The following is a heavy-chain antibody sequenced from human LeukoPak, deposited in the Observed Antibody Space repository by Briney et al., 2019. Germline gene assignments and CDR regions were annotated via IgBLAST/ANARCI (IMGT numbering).Heavy chain of an antibody. CDR2: MYYSGST. D-gene: IGHD4-23*01. CDR3: ARGRVVRGNWFDP. Sequence: PSQTLSLTCSVSGGSISSGGYYWSWIRQHPGKGLEWIGYMYYSGSTYYNPSLKSRVTISRDTSKNQFSLKLSSVTAADTAVYYCARGRVVRGNWFDPWGQGTLVTVSS. J-gene: IGHJ5*02. V-gene: IGHV4-31*03. CDR1: GGSISSGGYY.